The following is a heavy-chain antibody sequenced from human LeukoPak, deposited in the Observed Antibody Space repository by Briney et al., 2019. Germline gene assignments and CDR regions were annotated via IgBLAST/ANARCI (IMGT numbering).Heavy chain of an antibody. V-gene: IGHV1-46*01. Sequence: GASVKVSCKASGYTFTSYDINWVRQAPGQGLEWMGIINPSGGSTSYAQKFQGRVTMTRDTSTSTVYMELSSLRSEDTAVYYCARGANGAFDIWGQGTMVTVSS. CDR2: INPSGGST. CDR3: ARGANGAFDI. J-gene: IGHJ3*02. CDR1: GYTFTSYD.